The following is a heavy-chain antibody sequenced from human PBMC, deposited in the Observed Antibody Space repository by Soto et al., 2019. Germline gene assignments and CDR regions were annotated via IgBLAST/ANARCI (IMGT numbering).Heavy chain of an antibody. Sequence: GASVKVSCKASGYTFTSYGISWVRQAPGQGLEWMGWISAYNGNTNYAQKLQGRVTMTTDTSTSTAYMELRSLRSDDTAVYYCARVVATIYYYYGMDVWGQGTTVTVSS. J-gene: IGHJ6*02. CDR2: ISAYNGNT. V-gene: IGHV1-18*01. D-gene: IGHD5-12*01. CDR1: GYTFTSYG. CDR3: ARVVATIYYYYGMDV.